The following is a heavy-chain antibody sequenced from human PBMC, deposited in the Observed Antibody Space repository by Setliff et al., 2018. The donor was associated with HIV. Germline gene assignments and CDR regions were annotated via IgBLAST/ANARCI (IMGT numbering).Heavy chain of an antibody. J-gene: IGHJ6*03. Sequence: PSETLSLTCTVSGGSISRTSFYWGWIRQPPGKGLEWIGEINHSGSTNYNPSLKSRVTISVDTSKNQFSLKLSSVTAADTAVYYCARDRYTWNYGKNYMDVWGKGTTVTVSS. CDR3: ARDRYTWNYGKNYMDV. D-gene: IGHD1-7*01. V-gene: IGHV4-39*07. CDR1: GGSISRTSFY. CDR2: INHSGST.